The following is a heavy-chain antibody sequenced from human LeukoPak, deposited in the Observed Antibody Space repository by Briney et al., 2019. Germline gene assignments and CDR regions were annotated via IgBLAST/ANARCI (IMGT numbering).Heavy chain of an antibody. D-gene: IGHD1-26*01. CDR2: IGYDESKK. CDR3: AREGRHSDDLYWYFDL. V-gene: IGHV3-30*02. CDR1: GFNFNNFG. J-gene: IGHJ2*01. Sequence: GGPLRLSCEASGFNFNNFGMHWVRQAPGKGLEGVAFIGYDESKKYYAESVKGRFTISRDNAKKSLYLQMNSLRVEDTAVYYCAREGRHSDDLYWYFDLWGRGTLVTVSS.